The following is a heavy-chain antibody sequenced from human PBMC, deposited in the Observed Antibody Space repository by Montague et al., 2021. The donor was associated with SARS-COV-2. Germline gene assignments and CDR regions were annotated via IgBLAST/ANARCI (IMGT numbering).Heavy chain of an antibody. D-gene: IGHD5-24*01. CDR3: ARVFPRWLQFDPYFDY. Sequence: SETLSLTCTVSGGSTSSYYWSWIRQPPGKGLEWIGYIYYSGSTNXNPSLKSRVTISVDTSKNRFSLKLSSVTAADTAVYYCARVFPRWLQFDPYFDYWGQGTLVTVSS. CDR1: GGSTSSYY. V-gene: IGHV4-59*01. J-gene: IGHJ4*02. CDR2: IYYSGST.